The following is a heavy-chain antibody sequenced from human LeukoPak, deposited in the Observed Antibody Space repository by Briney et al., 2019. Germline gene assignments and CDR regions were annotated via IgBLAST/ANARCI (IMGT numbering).Heavy chain of an antibody. J-gene: IGHJ4*02. V-gene: IGHV3-48*03. Sequence: GGSLRLSCAASGFTLSDYEMNWVRQAPGKGLEWVSYISSSGTTIFYADSVKGRFTISRDNAKNSLYLQMNSLRDEDTAVYYCARGFCSSTSCYPPEYFDYWGQGTLVTVSS. CDR2: ISSSGTTI. CDR1: GFTLSDYE. D-gene: IGHD2-2*01. CDR3: ARGFCSSTSCYPPEYFDY.